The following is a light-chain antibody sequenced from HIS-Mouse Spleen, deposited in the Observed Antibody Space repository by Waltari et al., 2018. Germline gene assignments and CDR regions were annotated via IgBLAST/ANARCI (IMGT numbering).Light chain of an antibody. CDR3: SSYTSSSTHVV. CDR1: NSDVGGYNS. Sequence: QSALTQPASVSGSPGQSITISCTGTNSDVGGYNSVSWYQQHPGKPPKLMFDEVSSGPSGASNLFSGSKSGNTASLTTSGLQAEDEADYYCSSYTSSSTHVVFGGGTKLTVL. J-gene: IGLJ2*01. CDR2: EVS. V-gene: IGLV2-14*01.